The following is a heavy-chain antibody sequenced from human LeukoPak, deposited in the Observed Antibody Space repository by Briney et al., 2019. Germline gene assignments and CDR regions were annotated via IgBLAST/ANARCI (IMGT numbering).Heavy chain of an antibody. V-gene: IGHV4-34*01. D-gene: IGHD3-9*01. Sequence: SETLSLTCAVYGGSFSGYYWGWIRQPPGKGLEWIGEINHSGSTNYNPSLKSRVTFSVDTSKNQFSLKLSSVTAADTAVYYCARGGNYDILTGLHWFDPWGQGTLVTVSS. CDR2: INHSGST. CDR1: GGSFSGYY. CDR3: ARGGNYDILTGLHWFDP. J-gene: IGHJ5*02.